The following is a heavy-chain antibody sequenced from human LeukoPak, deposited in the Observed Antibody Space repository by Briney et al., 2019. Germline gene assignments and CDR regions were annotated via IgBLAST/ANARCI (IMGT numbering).Heavy chain of an antibody. CDR3: ARRHGSSSYYSSSRPFDY. CDR1: GGSFSGYY. D-gene: IGHD6-6*01. CDR2: INHSGST. J-gene: IGHJ4*02. V-gene: IGHV4-34*01. Sequence: SETLSLTCAVYGGSFSGYYWSWIRQPPGKGLEWIGEINHSGSTNYNPSLKSRVTISVDTSKNQFSLKLSSVTAADTAVYYCARRHGSSSYYSSSRPFDYWGQGTLVIVSS.